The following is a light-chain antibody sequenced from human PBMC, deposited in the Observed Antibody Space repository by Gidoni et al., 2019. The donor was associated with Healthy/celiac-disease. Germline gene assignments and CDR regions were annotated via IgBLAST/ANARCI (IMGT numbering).Light chain of an antibody. CDR1: QSVGSN. J-gene: IGKJ1*01. CDR2: GAS. Sequence: EIVMTQSPATLSVSPGERATLSCRASQSVGSNLAWYQHKPGQAPRLLIYGASTRATGIPARFSGSGSGTEFTLTISGLQSEDVAVYYCQHYNNWPPWTFGQGTKVEI. V-gene: IGKV3-15*01. CDR3: QHYNNWPPWT.